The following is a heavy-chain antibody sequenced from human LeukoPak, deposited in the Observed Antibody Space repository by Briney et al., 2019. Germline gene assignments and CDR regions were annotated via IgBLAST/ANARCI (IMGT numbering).Heavy chain of an antibody. CDR3: AKGGGQQLVRDY. Sequence: PGGSLRLSCAASGFTFSSYWMHWVRQAPGKGLVWVSRISSDGSSTSYADSVKGRFTISRDNSKNTLYLQMNSLRAEDTAVYYCAKGGGQQLVRDYWGQGTLVTVSS. CDR1: GFTFSSYW. D-gene: IGHD6-13*01. CDR2: ISSDGSST. V-gene: IGHV3-74*01. J-gene: IGHJ4*02.